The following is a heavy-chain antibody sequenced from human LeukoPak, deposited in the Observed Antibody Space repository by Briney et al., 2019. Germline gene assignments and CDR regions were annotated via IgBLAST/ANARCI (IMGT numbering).Heavy chain of an antibody. V-gene: IGHV3-21*06. J-gene: IGHJ4*02. CDR1: GFTFTTYW. D-gene: IGHD2-8*01. CDR2: VSNSGDYI. CDR3: ARALIGYYFDY. Sequence: GGSLRLSCAASGFTFTTYWMSWVRQAPGKGLEWVSSVSNSGDYIHYADSVKGRFTISRDNSKNSLYLQMNSLRAEDTAVYYCARALIGYYFDYWGQGTLVTVSS.